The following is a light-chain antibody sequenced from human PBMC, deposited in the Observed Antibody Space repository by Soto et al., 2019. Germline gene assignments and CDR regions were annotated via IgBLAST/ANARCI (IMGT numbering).Light chain of an antibody. CDR2: GNN. Sequence: QAVVTQPPSVSRAPGQRVTISCTGSSSNIGAGYDVHWYQQLPGTAPKLLIYGNNNRPSGVPDRFSGSKSGTSASLAITGLQAEDEADYYCQSYDSSLSGWVFGGGTKLTVL. J-gene: IGLJ3*02. CDR3: QSYDSSLSGWV. V-gene: IGLV1-40*01. CDR1: SSNIGAGYD.